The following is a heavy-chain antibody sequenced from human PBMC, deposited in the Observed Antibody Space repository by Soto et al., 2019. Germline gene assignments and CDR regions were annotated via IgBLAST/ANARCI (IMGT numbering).Heavy chain of an antibody. D-gene: IGHD3-3*01. Sequence: SVKVSCKASGGTFSSYAISWVRQAPGQGLEWMGGIIPIFGTANYAQKFQGRVTITADESTSTAYMELSSLRSEDTAVYYCARDRPYYDFWSGYYDVWGQGTTVTISS. CDR2: IIPIFGTA. CDR1: GGTFSSYA. J-gene: IGHJ6*02. CDR3: ARDRPYYDFWSGYYDV. V-gene: IGHV1-69*13.